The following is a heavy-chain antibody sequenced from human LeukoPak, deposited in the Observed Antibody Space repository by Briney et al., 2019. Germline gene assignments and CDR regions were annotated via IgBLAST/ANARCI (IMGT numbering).Heavy chain of an antibody. J-gene: IGHJ6*03. Sequence: GGSLRLSCAASGFTFGIYAMSWVRQAPGQGLDWVSAISARDGSTYYADSVKGRFTISRDNSKNTLYLQMNSLRAEDTAVDYCAKAGETSPNYYYYMDVWGKGTTVTISS. CDR1: GFTFGIYA. D-gene: IGHD3-16*01. CDR2: ISARDGST. V-gene: IGHV3-23*01. CDR3: AKAGETSPNYYYYMDV.